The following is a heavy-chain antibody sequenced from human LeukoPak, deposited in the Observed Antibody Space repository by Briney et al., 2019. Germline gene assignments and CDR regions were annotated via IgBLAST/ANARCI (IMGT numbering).Heavy chain of an antibody. CDR3: ARKDLDYDILTGYYMDV. CDR1: GFTFSDYY. Sequence: GGSLRLSCAASGFTFSDYYMNWVRQAPGKGLEWVANINPDGSEKNYVDSVRGRFTISRDNAKNSLYLQMNSLRAEDTAVYYCARKDLDYDILTGYYMDVWGKGTTVTVSS. D-gene: IGHD3-9*01. V-gene: IGHV3-7*01. J-gene: IGHJ6*03. CDR2: INPDGSEK.